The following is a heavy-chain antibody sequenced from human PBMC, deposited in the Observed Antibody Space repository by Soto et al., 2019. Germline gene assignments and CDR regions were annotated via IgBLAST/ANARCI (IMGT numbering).Heavy chain of an antibody. CDR1: RYTFTSNG. V-gene: IGHV1-18*01. CDR2: ISAYNGNT. CDR3: ARVPPNIVATTFFEY. D-gene: IGHD5-12*01. J-gene: IGHJ4*02. Sequence: AKLSSEASRYTFTSNGLSCVRHAPGQGLEWMGWISAYNGNTNYAQKLQGRVTMTTDTSTSTAYMELRSLSSVTAADTAVYFCARVPPNIVATTFFEYLGQGTLVTVSS.